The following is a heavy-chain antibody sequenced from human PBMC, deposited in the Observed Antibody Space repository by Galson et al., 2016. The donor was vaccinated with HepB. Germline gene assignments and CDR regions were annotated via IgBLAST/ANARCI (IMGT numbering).Heavy chain of an antibody. D-gene: IGHD5-18*01. CDR2: IYYSGST. Sequence: LSLTCTVSGGSISRYYWSWIRQPPGKGLEWIGYIYYSGSTTYNPSLKSRVIISVDTSKNQFSLKLSSATAADTAVYHCARDLTGYSYADYRYFDLWGRGTAVTVSA. CDR3: ARDLTGYSYADYRYFDL. V-gene: IGHV4-59*01. CDR1: GGSISRYY. J-gene: IGHJ2*01.